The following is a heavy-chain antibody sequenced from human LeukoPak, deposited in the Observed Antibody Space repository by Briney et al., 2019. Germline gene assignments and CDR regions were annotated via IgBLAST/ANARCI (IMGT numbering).Heavy chain of an antibody. V-gene: IGHV4-39*07. CDR3: ARDRYDFWSGYRGSYFDY. D-gene: IGHD3-3*01. Sequence: PSETLSLTCTVSGGSISSSSYYWGWIRQPPGKGLEWIGSVYYSGSTYYNPSLKSRVTMSVDTSKNQFSLKLSSVTAADTAVYYCARDRYDFWSGYRGSYFDYWGQGTLVTVSS. CDR2: VYYSGST. CDR1: GGSISSSSYY. J-gene: IGHJ4*02.